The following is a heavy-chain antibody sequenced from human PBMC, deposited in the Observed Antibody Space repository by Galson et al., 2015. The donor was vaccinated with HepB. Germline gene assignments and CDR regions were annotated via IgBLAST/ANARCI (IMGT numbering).Heavy chain of an antibody. Sequence: SLRLSCAASGFTVSSNYMSWVRQAPGKGLEWVSVIYSGGSTYYADSVKGRFTISRDNSKNTLYLQMNSLRAEDTAVYYCARVDYGSGSFDFDYWGQGTLVTVSS. V-gene: IGHV3-66*02. CDR1: GFTVSSNY. CDR3: ARVDYGSGSFDFDY. D-gene: IGHD3-10*01. CDR2: IYSGGST. J-gene: IGHJ4*02.